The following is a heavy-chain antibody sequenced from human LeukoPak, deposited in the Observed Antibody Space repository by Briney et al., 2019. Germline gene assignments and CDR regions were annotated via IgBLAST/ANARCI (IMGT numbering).Heavy chain of an antibody. Sequence: PGGSLRLSCAASRFTFSNSGMHWVRQAPGKGLEWVAFIRYDGRDKYYADSVKGRFTISRDNSKNTLYLQMNSLRAEDTAVYYCAREGTTKEEGFDYWGQGTLVTVSS. D-gene: IGHD1-26*01. CDR3: AREGTTKEEGFDY. V-gene: IGHV3-30*02. J-gene: IGHJ4*02. CDR1: RFTFSNSG. CDR2: IRYDGRDK.